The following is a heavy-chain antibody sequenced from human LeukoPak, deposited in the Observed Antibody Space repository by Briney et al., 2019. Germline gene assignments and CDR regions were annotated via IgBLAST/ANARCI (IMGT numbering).Heavy chain of an antibody. CDR3: ARSGRRWLQLPRYFDY. Sequence: SETLSLTCTVSGVSISSYYWSWIRQPPGKGLEWIAHIYYTGSTYYNPSLKSRVTMSVDTSKNQFSLKLSSVTAADTAVYYCARSGRRWLQLPRYFDYWGQGTLVTVSS. CDR2: IYYTGST. CDR1: GVSISSYY. V-gene: IGHV4-59*04. J-gene: IGHJ4*02. D-gene: IGHD5-24*01.